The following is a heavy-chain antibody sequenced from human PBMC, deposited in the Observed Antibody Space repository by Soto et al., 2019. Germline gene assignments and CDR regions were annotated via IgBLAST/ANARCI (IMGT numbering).Heavy chain of an antibody. CDR2: INPNSGGT. V-gene: IGHV1-2*04. D-gene: IGHD3-22*01. CDR3: ARDQLGEEYYYDSSGYWNAFDI. CDR1: GYTFTTYY. Sequence: GASVKVSCKASGYTFTTYYMHWVRQAPGQGLEWMGWINPNSGGTNYAQKFQGWVTMTRDTSISTAYMELSRLRSDDTAVYYCARDQLGEEYYYDSSGYWNAFDIWGQGTMVTVSS. J-gene: IGHJ3*02.